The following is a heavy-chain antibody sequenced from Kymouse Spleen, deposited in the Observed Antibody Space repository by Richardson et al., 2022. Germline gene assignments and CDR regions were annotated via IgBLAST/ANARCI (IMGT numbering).Heavy chain of an antibody. CDR2: ISGSGGST. V-gene: IGHV3-23*04. CDR1: GFTFSSYA. J-gene: IGHJ6*02. CDR3: AKDWLELRDYYYGMDV. D-gene: IGHD1-7*01. Sequence: EVQLVESGGGLVQPGGSLRLSCAASGFTFSSYAMSWVRQAPGKGLEWVSAISGSGGSTYYADSVKGRFTISRDNSKNTLYLQMNSLRAEDTAVYYCAKDWLELRDYYYGMDVWGQGTTVTVSS.